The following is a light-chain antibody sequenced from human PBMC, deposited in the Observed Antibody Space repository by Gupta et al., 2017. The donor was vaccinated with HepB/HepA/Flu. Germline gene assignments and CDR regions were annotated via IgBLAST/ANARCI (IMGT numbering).Light chain of an antibody. CDR2: WAP. Sequence: VITQASDSLAVFLGERAHNNCKSSQSVLYSSNNENSLAWYQQKPGQPPKLLIYWAPTRESGVPDRFSGSGSGTDFTLTISSLQAEDVAVYYCQQYYSTPYTFGQGTKLEIK. J-gene: IGKJ2*01. CDR1: QSVLYSSNNENS. V-gene: IGKV4-1*01. CDR3: QQYYSTPYT.